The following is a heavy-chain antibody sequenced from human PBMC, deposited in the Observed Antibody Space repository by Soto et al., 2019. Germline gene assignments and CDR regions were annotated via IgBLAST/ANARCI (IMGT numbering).Heavy chain of an antibody. CDR2: IYYSGST. CDR3: ARLRKVVTATSSYYYYSGMDV. Sequence: QLQLQESGPGLVKPSETLSLTCTVSGGSISSSSYYWGWIRQPPGKGLEWIGSIYYSGSTYYNPSLKRRVTISVDTSKTQFSLKLSSVTAADTAVYYCARLRKVVTATSSYYYYSGMDVWGQGTTVTVSS. CDR1: GGSISSSSYY. D-gene: IGHD2-21*02. J-gene: IGHJ6*02. V-gene: IGHV4-39*01.